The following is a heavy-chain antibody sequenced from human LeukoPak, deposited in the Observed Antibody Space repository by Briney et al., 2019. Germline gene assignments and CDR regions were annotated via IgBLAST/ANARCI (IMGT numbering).Heavy chain of an antibody. V-gene: IGHV3-9*01. J-gene: IGHJ4*02. D-gene: IGHD2-21*02. CDR1: GFTFDDYA. Sequence: GGSLRLSCAASGFTFDDYAMHWVRQAPGKGLEWVSGISWNSGSIGYADSVKGRFTISRDNAKNSLYLQMSSLRAEDTALYYCAKDTRMVVTAVDYWGQGTLVTVSS. CDR2: ISWNSGSI. CDR3: AKDTRMVVTAVDY.